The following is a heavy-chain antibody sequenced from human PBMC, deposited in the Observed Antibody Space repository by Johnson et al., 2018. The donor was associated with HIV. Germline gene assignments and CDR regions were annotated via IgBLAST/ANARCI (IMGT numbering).Heavy chain of an antibody. J-gene: IGHJ3*02. CDR2: ISSSGSTI. Sequence: QVQLVESGGGLVQPGGSLRVSCAASGFTFSDYYMSWIRQAPGKGLEWVSYISSSGSTIYYADSVKGRFTISRDNAKNSLYLQLNSLRAEDTALYYCAKGAVAGINDAFDIWGQGTMVTVSS. D-gene: IGHD6-19*01. V-gene: IGHV3-11*01. CDR1: GFTFSDYY. CDR3: AKGAVAGINDAFDI.